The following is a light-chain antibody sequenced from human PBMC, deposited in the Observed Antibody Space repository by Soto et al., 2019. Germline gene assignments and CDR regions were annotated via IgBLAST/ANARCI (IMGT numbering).Light chain of an antibody. CDR2: GAS. CDR3: QQYNDWPRT. J-gene: IGKJ1*01. V-gene: IGKV3-15*01. CDR1: QSVSNN. Sequence: EIVMTQSPATLSVSPGERATLSCRASQSVSNNLAWYQQTPGQAPRLLIYGASTRATGIPARFSGSGSGTEFTLTISSLQSEDFAVYYCQQYNDWPRTFRQGTKV.